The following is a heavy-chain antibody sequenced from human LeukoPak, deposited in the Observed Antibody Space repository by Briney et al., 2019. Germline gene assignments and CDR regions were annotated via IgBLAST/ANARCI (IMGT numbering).Heavy chain of an antibody. CDR3: ARVLASIAPNDY. V-gene: IGHV1-2*02. D-gene: IGHD6-6*01. CDR1: GYTFTGYY. CDR2: INPNSGGT. J-gene: IGHJ4*02. Sequence: ASVKVSCKASGYTFTGYYMHWVRQAPGQGLEWMGWINPNSGGTNYAQKFQGRVTMTRDTSISTAYMELSRLRSDDAAVYYCARVLASIAPNDYWGQGTLVTVSS.